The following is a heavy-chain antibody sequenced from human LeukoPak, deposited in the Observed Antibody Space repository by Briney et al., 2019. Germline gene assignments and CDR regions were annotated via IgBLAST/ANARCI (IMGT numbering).Heavy chain of an antibody. CDR2: IRYDGSNK. D-gene: IGHD3-3*01. CDR1: GFTFSSYG. V-gene: IGHV3-30*02. J-gene: IGHJ4*02. CDR3: ARDRLNAFWSGDSWDY. Sequence: PGGSLRLSCAASGFTFSSYGMHWVRQAPGKGLEWVAFIRYDGSNKYYADSVKGRFTISRDNSKNTLYLQMNSLRAEDTALYYCARDRLNAFWSGDSWDYWGQGTLVTVSS.